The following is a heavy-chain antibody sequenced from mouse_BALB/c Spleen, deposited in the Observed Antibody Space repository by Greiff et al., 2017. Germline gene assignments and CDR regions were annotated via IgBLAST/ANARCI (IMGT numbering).Heavy chain of an antibody. CDR2: ISYSGST. CDR1: GYSITSDYA. J-gene: IGHJ2*01. CDR3: ASRGTAYFDY. D-gene: IGHD3-3*01. V-gene: IGHV3-2*02. Sequence: DVKLVESGPGLVKPSQSLSLTCTVTGYSITSDYAWNWIRQFPGNKLEWMGYISYSGSTSYNPSLKSRISITRDTSKNQFFLQLNSVTTEDTATYYCASRGTAYFDYWGQGTTLTVSS.